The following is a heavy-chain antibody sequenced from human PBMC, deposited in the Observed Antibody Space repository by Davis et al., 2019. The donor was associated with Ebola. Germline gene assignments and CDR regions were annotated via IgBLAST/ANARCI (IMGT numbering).Heavy chain of an antibody. V-gene: IGHV3-7*03. D-gene: IGHD2-2*01. CDR3: ARDPIVVVPAAMVYYYYGMDV. CDR1: GFTFSSYW. J-gene: IGHJ6*02. CDR2: IKQDGSEK. Sequence: PGGSLRLSCAASGFTFSSYWMSWVRQAPGKGLEWVANIKQDGSEKYYVDSVKGRFTISRDNAKNSLYLQMNSLRAEDTAVYYCARDPIVVVPAAMVYYYYGMDVWGQGTTVTVSS.